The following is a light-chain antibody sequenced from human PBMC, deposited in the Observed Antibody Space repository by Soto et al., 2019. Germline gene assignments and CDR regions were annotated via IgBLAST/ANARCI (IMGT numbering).Light chain of an antibody. CDR3: QQNDRTPLT. Sequence: DIQMTQSPSSLSASVGDKVTITCRASQPISTSLSWYRQKPGKAPQLLIYLASSLQSGVPSRFSGSGSGTDFTLTISSLQPEDFATYYCQQNDRTPLTFGGGTKVEIK. CDR2: LAS. CDR1: QPISTS. J-gene: IGKJ4*01. V-gene: IGKV1-39*01.